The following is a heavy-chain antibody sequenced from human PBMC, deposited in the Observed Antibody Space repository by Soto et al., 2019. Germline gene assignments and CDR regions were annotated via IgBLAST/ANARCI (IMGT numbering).Heavy chain of an antibody. CDR1: GFTISNFW. Sequence: EVQLVESGGGLVQPGGSLRLSCATSGFTISNFWMTWVRQAPGKGLEWVSNIKQDGSEKYYVDSVKGRFTISRDNAKNPVYLNMNSLRAEDSAVDYCARAVTGTPDYWGQGTLVTVSS. D-gene: IGHD1-1*01. V-gene: IGHV3-7*01. J-gene: IGHJ4*02. CDR2: IKQDGSEK. CDR3: ARAVTGTPDY.